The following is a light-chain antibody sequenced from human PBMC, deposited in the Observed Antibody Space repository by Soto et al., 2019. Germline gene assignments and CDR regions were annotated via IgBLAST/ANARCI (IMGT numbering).Light chain of an antibody. J-gene: IGKJ5*01. Sequence: DIQLTQSPSSLSEYVGDRVTITCRASQSISSYLNWYQQKPGKAPKLLIYAASSLQSGVPSRFSGSGSGTEFTLTISSLQSEDFAVYYCQQYNNWVTFGQGTRLEIK. CDR3: QQYNNWVT. CDR2: AAS. V-gene: IGKV1-39*01. CDR1: QSISSY.